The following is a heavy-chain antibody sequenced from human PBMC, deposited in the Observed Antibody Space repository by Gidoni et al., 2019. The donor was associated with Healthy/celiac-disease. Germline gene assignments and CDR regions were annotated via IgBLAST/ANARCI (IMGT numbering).Heavy chain of an antibody. CDR2: IDYSGST. D-gene: IGHD3-16*02. Sequence: QLQLQESGPGLVKPSETLSLTCTVPGGSIRSRSYYWGWIRQPPGKGLEWIGSIDYSGSTYYNPSLKSRVTIAVDTSKNQFSLKRSSVTAADTAVYYCARPGLMITFGGVIVMPFDYWGQGTLVTVSS. CDR3: ARPGLMITFGGVIVMPFDY. V-gene: IGHV4-39*01. J-gene: IGHJ4*02. CDR1: GGSIRSRSYY.